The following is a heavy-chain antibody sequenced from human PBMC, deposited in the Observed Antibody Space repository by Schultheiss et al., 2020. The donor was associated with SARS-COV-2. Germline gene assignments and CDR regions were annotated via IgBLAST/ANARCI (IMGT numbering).Heavy chain of an antibody. V-gene: IGHV1-2*02. CDR3: ARDLGPTMIVVVTTLDY. CDR1: GYTFTSYG. J-gene: IGHJ4*02. CDR2: INPNSGGT. Sequence: ASVKVSCKASGYTFTSYGISWVRQATGQGLEWMGWINPNSGGTNYAQKFQGRVTMTRDTSISTAYMELSRLRSDDTAVYYCARDLGPTMIVVVTTLDYWGQGTLVTVSS. D-gene: IGHD3-22*01.